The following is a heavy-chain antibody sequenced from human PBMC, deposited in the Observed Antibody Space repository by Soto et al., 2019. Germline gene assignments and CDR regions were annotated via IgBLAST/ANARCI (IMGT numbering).Heavy chain of an antibody. V-gene: IGHV3-9*01. Sequence: EVQLVESGGGLVEPGKSLRLSCVVSGFTYEDFAMHWDRQAPGKGLEWVSGISWNSASTGYADSVTGRFTISRDNAKNSLYLQMRNLTGDDTAMYYCVKDFRRYTNGLDVWGPGTSVTVSS. J-gene: IGHJ6*02. CDR3: VKDFRRYTNGLDV. CDR1: GFTYEDFA. D-gene: IGHD5-18*01. CDR2: ISWNSAST.